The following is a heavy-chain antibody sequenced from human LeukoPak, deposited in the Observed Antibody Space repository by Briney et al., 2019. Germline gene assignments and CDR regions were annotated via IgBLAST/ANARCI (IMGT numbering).Heavy chain of an antibody. CDR1: GFTFSTYN. D-gene: IGHD7-27*01. V-gene: IGHV3-48*02. Sequence: PGGPLTLFCAPSGFTFSTYNMNWVRQAPGKAQEGLSYIHSSSSSIYYADSVKGRLTISRDNAKNSLYLQMNSLRDEDAAVYYCARDRLGAGSFDIWGQGTMVTVSS. CDR2: IHSSSSSI. J-gene: IGHJ3*02. CDR3: ARDRLGAGSFDI.